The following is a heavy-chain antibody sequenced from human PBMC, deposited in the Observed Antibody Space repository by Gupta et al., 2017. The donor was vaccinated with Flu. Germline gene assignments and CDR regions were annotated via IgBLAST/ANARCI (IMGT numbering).Heavy chain of an antibody. CDR1: GFRFSYYW. J-gene: IGHJ5*02. D-gene: IGHD2-2*01. CDR2: INQEGREI. CDR3: AIYQRSGWFDP. V-gene: IGHV3-7*01. Sequence: EVQVVESGGGLVQPGGSLRLSCAASGFRFSYYWMSWGGQAPGKGVEWVANINQEGREIYYVESVKGRFTISRDNAKKSMVLQMNSLRADDTAVYYCAIYQRSGWFDPWGQGTQGSVSS.